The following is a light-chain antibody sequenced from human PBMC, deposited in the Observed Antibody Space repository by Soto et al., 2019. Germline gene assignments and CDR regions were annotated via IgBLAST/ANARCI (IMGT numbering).Light chain of an antibody. V-gene: IGLV2-8*01. CDR1: GSDIGAYNF. J-gene: IGLJ3*02. Sequence: QSVLAQPPSASGSPGQSVTISCTGSGSDIGAYNFFSWYQQHPGKAPKLMIFSVTERPSGVPDRLSGSKSGNTASLTVSGLHDDDAAVYYCYSYAGSNILVFGGGTKLTVL. CDR3: YSYAGSNILV. CDR2: SVT.